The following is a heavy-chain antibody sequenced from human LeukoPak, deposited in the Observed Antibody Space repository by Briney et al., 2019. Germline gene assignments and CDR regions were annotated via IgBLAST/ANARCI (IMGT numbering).Heavy chain of an antibody. V-gene: IGHV3-7*01. CDR1: EFTFSSYW. CDR3: ATEVGTPDIRSAFNI. D-gene: IGHD2-15*01. J-gene: IGHJ3*02. CDR2: IKQDGSER. Sequence: GGSLRLSCAPSEFTFSSYWMSWVRQAPGRGLEWVANIKQDGSERNYVGSVWGRFTISRDNAKSSLYLEMNSLRAEDTAVYYCATEVGTPDIRSAFNIWGQGTTVTVPS.